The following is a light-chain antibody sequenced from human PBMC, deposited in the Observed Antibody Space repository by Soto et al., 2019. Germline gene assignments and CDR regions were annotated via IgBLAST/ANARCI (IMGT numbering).Light chain of an antibody. J-gene: IGKJ4*01. Sequence: DIQMTQSASSLSASVGDRVTITCQASQVISNYLNWYQQKPGKAPKLLIYDISTLEIGVPSRFSGSGSGTEFTFTITGLQPEDIATYYCQQRNKWPPVTFGGGTRVEIK. CDR3: QQRNKWPPVT. CDR1: QVISNY. CDR2: DIS. V-gene: IGKV1-33*01.